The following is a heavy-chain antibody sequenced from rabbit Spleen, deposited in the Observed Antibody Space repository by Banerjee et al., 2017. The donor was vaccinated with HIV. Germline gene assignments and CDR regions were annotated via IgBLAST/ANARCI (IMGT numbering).Heavy chain of an antibody. V-gene: IGHV1S40*01. D-gene: IGHD1-1*01. CDR2: LYTGNGKT. Sequence: QSLVESGGDLVKPGTSLTLTCTASGFSFSSSYYICWVRQAPGKGLEWIGCLYTGNGKTYYARWAKGRFTISKSSSTTVTLQMTSLTAADTATYFCARDTSSSFSSYGMDLWGQGTLVTVS. CDR1: GFSFSSSYY. J-gene: IGHJ6*01. CDR3: ARDTSSSFSSYGMDL.